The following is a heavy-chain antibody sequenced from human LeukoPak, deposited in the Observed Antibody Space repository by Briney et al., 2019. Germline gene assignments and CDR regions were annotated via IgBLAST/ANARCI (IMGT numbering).Heavy chain of an antibody. D-gene: IGHD3-10*01. CDR2: INPNSGGT. Sequence: ASVKVSCKASGYTFTGYYMHWVRQAPGQGLEWMGWINPNSGGTNYAQKFQGRVTMNRDTSISTAYMELSRLRSDDTAVYYCASRYYGSGRLTEDWGQGTLVTVSS. CDR1: GYTFTGYY. V-gene: IGHV1-2*02. J-gene: IGHJ4*02. CDR3: ASRYYGSGRLTED.